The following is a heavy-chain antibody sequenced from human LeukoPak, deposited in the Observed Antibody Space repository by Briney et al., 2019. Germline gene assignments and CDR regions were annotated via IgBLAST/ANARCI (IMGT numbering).Heavy chain of an antibody. D-gene: IGHD6-6*01. CDR1: GGSISRSGYY. Sequence: SETLSLTCTVSGGSISRSGYYWSWVRQHPGEGLGWIGYIYYSGSTYYNPSLKSRVTISVDTSKNQFSLKLSSVTAADTAVYYCARDLRSSSSSGINYYGMDVWGQGTTVTVSS. J-gene: IGHJ6*02. V-gene: IGHV4-31*03. CDR3: ARDLRSSSSSGINYYGMDV. CDR2: IYYSGST.